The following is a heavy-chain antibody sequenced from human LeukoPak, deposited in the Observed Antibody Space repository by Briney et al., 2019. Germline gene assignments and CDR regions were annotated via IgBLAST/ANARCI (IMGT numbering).Heavy chain of an antibody. CDR3: ARPHSGTVNASTYGVIDY. CDR1: GGSISSYY. Sequence: SETLSLTCTVSGGSISSYYWSWIRQPPGKELEWIGYIYYSGSTNYNPSLKSRVTISVDTSKNHFSLKLSSVTAADTAMYYCARPHSGTVNASTYGVIDYWGQGTLVTVSS. CDR2: IYYSGST. V-gene: IGHV4-59*12. J-gene: IGHJ4*02. D-gene: IGHD2-8*01.